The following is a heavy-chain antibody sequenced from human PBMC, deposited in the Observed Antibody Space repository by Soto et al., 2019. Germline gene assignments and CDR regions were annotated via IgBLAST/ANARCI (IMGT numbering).Heavy chain of an antibody. CDR1: GFTFSSYG. J-gene: IGHJ6*02. V-gene: IGHV3-33*01. CDR2: IWYDGSNK. CDR3: ARDNGGATTFYGMDV. D-gene: IGHD1-26*01. Sequence: QVQLVESGGGVVQPGRSLRLSCAASGFTFSSYGMHWVRQAPGKGLEWVAVIWYDGSNKYYADSVKGRFTISRDNSKNTLYLQTNSLRAEDTAVYYCARDNGGATTFYGMDVWGQGTTVTVSS.